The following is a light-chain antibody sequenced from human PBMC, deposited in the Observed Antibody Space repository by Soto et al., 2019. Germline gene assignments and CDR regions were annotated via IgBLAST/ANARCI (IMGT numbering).Light chain of an antibody. CDR2: EVF. CDR1: SSDVGSYNL. CDR3: CSYAGSATYV. J-gene: IGLJ2*01. Sequence: QSVLTEPASVSGSPGQSITISCTGPSSDVGSYNLVSWYQQYPGKAPKLIIFEVFKRPSGVSHRFSGSKSGNTASLTISGLQAEDEANYYCCSYAGSATYVFGGGTKLTVL. V-gene: IGLV2-23*02.